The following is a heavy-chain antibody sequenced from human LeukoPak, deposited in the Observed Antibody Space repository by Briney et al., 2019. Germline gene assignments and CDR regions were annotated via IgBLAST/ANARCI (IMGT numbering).Heavy chain of an antibody. CDR2: IYSDGST. CDR1: GFTVSSNY. V-gene: IGHV3-53*01. J-gene: IGHJ4*02. D-gene: IGHD6-13*01. Sequence: GGSLRLSCAVSGFTVSSNYMSWVRQAPGKGLEWVSVIYSDGSTYSADSADSVKGRFTISRDNSKNTLYLQIKSLRAEDTAVYYCARGIAAAGTALYNWGQGTLLTVSS. CDR3: ARGIAAAGTALYN.